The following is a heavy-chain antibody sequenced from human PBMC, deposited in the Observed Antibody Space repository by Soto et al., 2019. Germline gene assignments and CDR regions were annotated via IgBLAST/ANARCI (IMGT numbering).Heavy chain of an antibody. J-gene: IGHJ4*02. V-gene: IGHV5-51*01. CDR1: GYSFTSYW. CDR2: IYPGGSDI. CDR3: ARGGGDIVVVPAAVVQLWLQAFDY. D-gene: IGHD2-2*01. Sequence: GESLKISCKGSGYSFTSYWIGWVRQMPGKGLEWMGIIYPGGSDIRYSPSFQGQVTISADKSISTAYLQWSSLKASDTAMYYCARGGGDIVVVPAAVVQLWLQAFDYWGQGTLVTVSS.